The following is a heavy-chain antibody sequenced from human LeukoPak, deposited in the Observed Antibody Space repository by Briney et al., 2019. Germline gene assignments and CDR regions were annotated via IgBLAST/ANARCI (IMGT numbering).Heavy chain of an antibody. CDR2: TYYRYKWYN. V-gene: IGHV6-1*01. D-gene: IGHD6-19*01. Sequence: SQTLSLTCALSGDIFSSNSAAWNWIRQAPSRGLEWLGRTYYRYKWYNYYAISVKSRITINPDTSKNQFSLQLNSVTPEDTAVYYCARDRYSSGWYRPGDAFHIWGQGTMVTVAS. CDR3: ARDRYSSGWYRPGDAFHI. CDR1: GDIFSSNSAA. J-gene: IGHJ3*02.